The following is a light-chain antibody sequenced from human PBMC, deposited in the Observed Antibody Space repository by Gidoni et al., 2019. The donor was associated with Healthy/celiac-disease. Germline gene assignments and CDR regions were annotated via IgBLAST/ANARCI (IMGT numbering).Light chain of an antibody. CDR1: HSLLHSNGYNY. V-gene: IGKV2-28*01. J-gene: IGKJ4*01. CDR2: LGS. Sequence: DIVMTQSPLSLPVTPGEPASISCRSSHSLLHSNGYNYLDWYLQKPGQSPQLLIYLGSNRASGVPDRFSGSGSGTDFTLKISRVEAEDVGVYYCMQALQTPLTFXGXTKVEIK. CDR3: MQALQTPLT.